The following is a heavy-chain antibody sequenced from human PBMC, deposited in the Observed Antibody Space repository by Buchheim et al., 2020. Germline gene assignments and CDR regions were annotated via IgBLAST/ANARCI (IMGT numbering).Heavy chain of an antibody. J-gene: IGHJ5*02. Sequence: VQLVESGGALVQPGQSLRLSCEAPGIAFRGYSMNWVRQAPGRGLEWLSHITSDSATLYYADSVKGRSTVSRDNAKNYVFLEMNSLRDEDTGVYFCARSFSYWSGNWFDTWGQGT. V-gene: IGHV3-48*02. CDR3: ARSFSYWSGNWFDT. D-gene: IGHD1-26*01. CDR1: GIAFRGYS. CDR2: ITSDSATL.